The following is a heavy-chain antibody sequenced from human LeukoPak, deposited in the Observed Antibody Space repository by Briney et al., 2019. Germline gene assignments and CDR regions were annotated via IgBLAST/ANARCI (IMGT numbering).Heavy chain of an antibody. Sequence: GGSLRLSCAASGFTFSSYAMSWVRQAPGKGLEWVSAISGSGGSTYYADSVKGRFTISRDNSKNTLYLQMNSLRAEDTAVYYCAIGGYSYPDFDYWGQGTLVTVSS. D-gene: IGHD5-18*01. CDR2: ISGSGGST. CDR1: GFTFSSYA. J-gene: IGHJ4*02. CDR3: AIGGYSYPDFDY. V-gene: IGHV3-23*01.